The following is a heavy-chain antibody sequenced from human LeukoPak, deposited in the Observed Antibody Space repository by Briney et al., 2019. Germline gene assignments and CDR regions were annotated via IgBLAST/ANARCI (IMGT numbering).Heavy chain of an antibody. CDR2: IKQDGSEK. CDR3: ARYSGSYHAFDI. D-gene: IGHD1-26*01. J-gene: IGHJ3*02. Sequence: GGSLRLSCAASGFTFSSYWMTWGRQAPGKGLEWVANIKQDGSEKYYVDSVKGRFTFSRDNAKNSLYLQMNSLGAEDTAVYYCARYSGSYHAFDIWGQGTMVTVSS. CDR1: GFTFSSYW. V-gene: IGHV3-7*04.